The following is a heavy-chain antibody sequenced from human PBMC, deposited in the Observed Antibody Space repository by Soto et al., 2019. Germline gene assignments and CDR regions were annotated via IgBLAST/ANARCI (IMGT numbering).Heavy chain of an antibody. J-gene: IGHJ6*01. CDR3: ARANGMDV. CDR1: GYSFARFC. V-gene: IGHV5-10-1*01. Sequence: VEALQVSWRGTGYSFARFCIRWVRQVPGKGLEWMGRIDPSDSYTNYSPSFQGHVTISADKSISTVYLQWSSLKASDTAMYYCARANGMDVWGQATTVTFSS. CDR2: IDPSDSYT.